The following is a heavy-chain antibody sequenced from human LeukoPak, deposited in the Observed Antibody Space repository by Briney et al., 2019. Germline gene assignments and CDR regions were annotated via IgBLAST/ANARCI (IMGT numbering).Heavy chain of an antibody. J-gene: IGHJ4*02. D-gene: IGHD1-1*01. CDR3: VRESRPGGAMGLYHNLDY. CDR1: GFTFSDFW. V-gene: IGHV3-7*01. Sequence: GGSLRLSCAGSGFTFSDFWMTWVRQTPGKGLEWVANIKEDGTEKNLVDSVKGRFTISRDNTKNLLYLEMNSQRGDDTAIYYCVRESRPGGAMGLYHNLDYWGQGTLVAVSS. CDR2: IKEDGTEK.